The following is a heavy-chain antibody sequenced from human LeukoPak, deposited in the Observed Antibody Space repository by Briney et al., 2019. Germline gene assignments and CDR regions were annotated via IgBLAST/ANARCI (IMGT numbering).Heavy chain of an antibody. J-gene: IGHJ1*01. D-gene: IGHD3-3*02. CDR1: GYTFTSYG. CDR2: ISAYNGNT. Sequence: ASVKVSCKASGYTFTSYGISWVRQAPGQGLEWMGWISAYNGNTNYAQKLQGRVTMTTDTSTSTVYMELSSLRSEDTAVYYCARDGPFAEVDYFQHWGQGTLVTVSS. V-gene: IGHV1-18*01. CDR3: ARDGPFAEVDYFQH.